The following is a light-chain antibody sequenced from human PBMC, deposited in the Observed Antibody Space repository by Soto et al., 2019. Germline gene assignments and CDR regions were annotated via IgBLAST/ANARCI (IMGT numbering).Light chain of an antibody. CDR1: QGISSY. CDR3: QQLNSYPEWT. J-gene: IGKJ1*01. Sequence: DIQLTQSPSFLSASVGDRVTITCRASQGISSYLAWYQQKPGKAPKLLIYAASTLQSGVPSRFSCSGSGTEFTLPIISLQPVDFATYYCQQLNSYPEWTFGQGTKVEIK. V-gene: IGKV1-9*01. CDR2: AAS.